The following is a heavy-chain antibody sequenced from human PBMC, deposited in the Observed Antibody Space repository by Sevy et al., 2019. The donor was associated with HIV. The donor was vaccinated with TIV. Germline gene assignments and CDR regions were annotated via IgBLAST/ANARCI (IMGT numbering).Heavy chain of an antibody. D-gene: IGHD5-18*01. CDR3: AKTYADTTVDLYYYDS. CDR1: GFTFSSYG. V-gene: IGHV3-30*18. J-gene: IGHJ4*02. Sequence: GGSLRLSCAASGFTFSSYGMHWVRQAPGKGLEWVALISGDGGITYYAGSVRGRFTISRDNSKNTLYLQLNSLRADDTAFYYCAKTYADTTVDLYYYDSWGQGILVTVSS. CDR2: ISGDGGIT.